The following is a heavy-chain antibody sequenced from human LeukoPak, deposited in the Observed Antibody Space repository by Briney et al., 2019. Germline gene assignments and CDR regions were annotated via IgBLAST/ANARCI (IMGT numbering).Heavy chain of an antibody. CDR1: GFTFSSYA. V-gene: IGHV3-23*01. CDR3: AKDQFGGLYFDY. CDR2: ISGSGGST. D-gene: IGHD3-10*01. J-gene: IGHJ4*02. Sequence: GGSLRLSCAASGFTFSSYAMSWVRQAPGKGLEWVSAISGSGGSTYYADSVKGRFTISRDNSNNTLYLQMNSLRAEDTAVYYCAKDQFGGLYFDYWGQGTLVTVSS.